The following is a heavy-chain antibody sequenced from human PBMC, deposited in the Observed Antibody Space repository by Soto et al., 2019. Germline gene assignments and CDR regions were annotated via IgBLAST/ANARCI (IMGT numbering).Heavy chain of an antibody. V-gene: IGHV4-39*01. Sequence: PSETLSLTCTVSGGSISSSSYYWGWIRQPPGKGLEWIGSIYYSGSTYYNPSLKSRVTISVDTSKNQFSLKLSSVTAADTAVYYCARHEADGYSSGWFDPWGQGTLVTVSS. J-gene: IGHJ5*02. CDR2: IYYSGST. CDR1: GGSISSSSYY. CDR3: ARHEADGYSSGWFDP. D-gene: IGHD6-19*01.